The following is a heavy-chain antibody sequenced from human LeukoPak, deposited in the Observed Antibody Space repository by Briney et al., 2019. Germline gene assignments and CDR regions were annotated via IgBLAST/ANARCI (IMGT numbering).Heavy chain of an antibody. Sequence: PSETLSLTCTVSGGSLSSYYWSWIRQPPGKGLEWIGYVYYTGSTNFNPSLKSRVTMSVDTSKNQFSLKLSSVTAADTAVYYCARGDSSSWYKLSWFDPWGQGTLVTVSS. J-gene: IGHJ5*02. CDR3: ARGDSSSWYKLSWFDP. CDR2: VYYTGST. CDR1: GGSLSSYY. V-gene: IGHV4-59*12. D-gene: IGHD6-13*01.